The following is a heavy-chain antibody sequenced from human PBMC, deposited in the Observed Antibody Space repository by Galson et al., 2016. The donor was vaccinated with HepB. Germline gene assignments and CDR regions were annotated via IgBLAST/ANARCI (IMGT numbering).Heavy chain of an antibody. CDR3: ARGDIVGAIFDY. CDR2: ISSSSSYM. Sequence: SLRLSCAASGFTFSSCSMNWVRQAPGKGLEWVSSISSSSSYMYYADSVKGRFTISRDNAKNSLYLQMNSLRAEDTAVYYCARGDIVGAIFDYWGQGTLATVSS. CDR1: GFTFSSCS. J-gene: IGHJ4*02. V-gene: IGHV3-21*01. D-gene: IGHD1-26*01.